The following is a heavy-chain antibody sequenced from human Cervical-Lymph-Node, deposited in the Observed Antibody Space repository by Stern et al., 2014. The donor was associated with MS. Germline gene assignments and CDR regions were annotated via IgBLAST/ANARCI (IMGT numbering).Heavy chain of an antibody. V-gene: IGHV3-53*01. CDR3: ARDTSSRERSDW. J-gene: IGHJ4*02. CDR2: ITNVGSS. D-gene: IGHD3-16*01. Sequence: EVQLVESGGGVIQPGGSLRLSCTASGFTVSRDCMQWVRQAPGKGLEWVSLITNVGSSFYADSVKVRFTITRTDYKNTVYLHMTSLSAEDTAMYYCARDTSSRERSDWWGQGTLVTVSS. CDR1: GFTVSRDC.